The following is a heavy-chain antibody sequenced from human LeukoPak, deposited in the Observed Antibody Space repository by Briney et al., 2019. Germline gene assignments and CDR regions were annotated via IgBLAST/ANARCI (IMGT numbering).Heavy chain of an antibody. J-gene: IGHJ6*03. CDR3: ARAKRITLIRGVKGIYYMDV. V-gene: IGHV4-4*07. CDR2: IYSSGST. D-gene: IGHD3-10*01. CDR1: GDSISSDV. Sequence: PSETLSLTCTVSGDSISSDVWTWIRQPAGKGLEWIGRIYSSGSTNFNPSLKSRGTMSVDTSKHQFSLKLSSVTAAATAVYYCARAKRITLIRGVKGIYYMDVWGKGTTVTISS.